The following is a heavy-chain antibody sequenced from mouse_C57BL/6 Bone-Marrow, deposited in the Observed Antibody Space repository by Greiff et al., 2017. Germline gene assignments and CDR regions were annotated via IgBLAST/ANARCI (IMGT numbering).Heavy chain of an antibody. J-gene: IGHJ3*01. V-gene: IGHV1-59*01. Sequence: VQLQQPGAELVRPGTSVKLSCKASGYTFTSYWMHWVKQRPGQGLEWIGVIDPSDSYTNYNQKFKGKATLTVDTSSSTADMQLSSLTSEDSAVYYCERDYGYDAGFAYWGQGTLVTVSA. CDR3: ERDYGYDAGFAY. CDR1: GYTFTSYW. D-gene: IGHD2-2*01. CDR2: IDPSDSYT.